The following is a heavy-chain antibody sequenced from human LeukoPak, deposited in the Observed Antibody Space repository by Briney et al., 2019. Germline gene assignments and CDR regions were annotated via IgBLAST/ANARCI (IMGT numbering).Heavy chain of an antibody. J-gene: IGHJ4*02. CDR1: RDSVSRNSVA. CDR3: ARSSIKSFDY. CDR2: TYYRSQWHY. V-gene: IGHV6-1*01. Sequence: SQTLSLTCAIPRDSVSRNSVAWNWIRQTPSRGLEWLGRTYYRSQWHYDYAVSVKSRIIINPDTSKNQFSLHLNSVTPEDTAVYYCARSSIKSFDYWGQGTLVTVSS.